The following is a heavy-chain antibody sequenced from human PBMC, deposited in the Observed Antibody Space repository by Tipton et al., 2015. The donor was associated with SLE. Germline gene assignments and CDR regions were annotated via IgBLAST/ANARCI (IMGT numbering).Heavy chain of an antibody. CDR3: ARGRGYDFWSGPLNFDY. CDR1: GGSISSSSYY. Sequence: TLSLTCTVSGGSISSSSYYWGWIRQPPGKGLEWIGGKHHSGSTYYDPSLKSRVTISVDTSKNQFSLKLSSVTAADTAVYYCARGRGYDFWSGPLNFDYWGQGILVTVSA. D-gene: IGHD3-3*01. V-gene: IGHV4-39*07. J-gene: IGHJ4*02. CDR2: KHHSGST.